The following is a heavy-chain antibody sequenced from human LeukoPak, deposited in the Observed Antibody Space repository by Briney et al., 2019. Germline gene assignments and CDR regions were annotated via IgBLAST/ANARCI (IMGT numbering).Heavy chain of an antibody. CDR1: GFTFSSYA. CDR2: ISYDGSNK. Sequence: GGSLRLSCAAPGFTFSSYAMHWVRQAPGKGLEWVAVISYDGSNKYYADSVKGRFTISRDNSKNTLYLQMNSLRAEDTAVYYCARSGIAVAGYFDYWGQGTLVTVSS. J-gene: IGHJ4*02. V-gene: IGHV3-30*04. D-gene: IGHD6-19*01. CDR3: ARSGIAVAGYFDY.